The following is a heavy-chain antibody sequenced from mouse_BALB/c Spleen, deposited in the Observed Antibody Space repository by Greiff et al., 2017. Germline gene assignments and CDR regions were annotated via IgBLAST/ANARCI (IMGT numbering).Heavy chain of an antibody. CDR2: ISSGGST. V-gene: IGHV5-6-5*01. CDR1: GFTFSSYA. J-gene: IGHJ2*01. CDR3: ARGDPYYFDY. Sequence: EVKVEESGGGLVKPGGSLKLSCAASGFTFSSYAMSWVRQTPEKRLEWVASISSGGSTYYPDSVKGRFTISRDNARNILYLQMSSLRSEDTAMYYCARGDPYYFDYWGQGTTLTVSS.